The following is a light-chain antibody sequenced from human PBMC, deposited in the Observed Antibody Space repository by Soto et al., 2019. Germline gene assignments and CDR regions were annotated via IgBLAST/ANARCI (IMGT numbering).Light chain of an antibody. CDR3: QQYSGWVT. Sequence: EIVLTQSPATLSLSPGERGTLSCRASQSVSTYLAWYQQKPGQAPRLLIYDASNRATGIPARFSGSGSRTDFTLSISFMEPENFAFYHCQQYSGWVTFGGGTKVEI. J-gene: IGKJ4*01. V-gene: IGKV3-11*01. CDR1: QSVSTY. CDR2: DAS.